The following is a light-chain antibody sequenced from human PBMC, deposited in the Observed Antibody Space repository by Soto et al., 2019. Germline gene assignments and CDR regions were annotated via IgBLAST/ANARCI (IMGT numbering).Light chain of an antibody. CDR1: QDISHY. CDR2: DAS. Sequence: DIQMTQSPSSLSASVGDRVTLTCQASQDISHYLNWYQQKPGKAPKLLIYDASNLETGVPSRFSGGGSGTDFTFTISSLQPEDIATYYCQQYDNNPLFTFGPGTKVEIK. CDR3: QQYDNNPLFT. V-gene: IGKV1-33*01. J-gene: IGKJ3*01.